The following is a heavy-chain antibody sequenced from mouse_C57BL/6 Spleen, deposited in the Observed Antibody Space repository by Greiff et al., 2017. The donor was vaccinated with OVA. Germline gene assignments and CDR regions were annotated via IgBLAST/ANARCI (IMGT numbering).Heavy chain of an antibody. D-gene: IGHD1-1*01. CDR1: GYAFTNYL. Sequence: QVQLQQSGAELVRPGTSVKVSCKASGYAFTNYLIEWVKQRPGQGLEWIGVINPGSGGTNYNEKFKGKATLTADKSSSTAYMQLSSLTSEDSEVYFCAITTVVAEDDMDEWGQGTSVTVSS. CDR2: INPGSGGT. CDR3: AITTVVAEDDMDE. V-gene: IGHV1-54*01. J-gene: IGHJ4*01.